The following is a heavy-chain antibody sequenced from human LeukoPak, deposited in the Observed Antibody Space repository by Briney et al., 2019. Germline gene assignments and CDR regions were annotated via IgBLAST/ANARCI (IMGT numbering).Heavy chain of an antibody. V-gene: IGHV4-4*02. CDR2: IYHSGSA. CDR3: ASAGHDGSGYKVC. J-gene: IGHJ4*02. Sequence: PSETLSLTCAHSGGSISHSNWWSWVRQPPGKGLEWIGEIYHSGSANYNPSLKSRVTISVDKSKNQFSLKLSSVTAADTAVYYCASAGHDGSGYKVCWGQGTLVTVSS. CDR1: GGSISHSNW. D-gene: IGHD3-22*01.